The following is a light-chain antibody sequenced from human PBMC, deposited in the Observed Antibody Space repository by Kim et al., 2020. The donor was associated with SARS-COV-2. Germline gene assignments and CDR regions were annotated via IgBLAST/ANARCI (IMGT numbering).Light chain of an antibody. CDR3: SSYTSSSLWV. J-gene: IGLJ3*02. Sequence: GQSMTISCTGTSSDVGGYKYVYWYQQHPGKAPKLVIYDVSKRPSGVSNRCSGSKSGNTASLTISGLQAEDEADYYCSSYTSSSLWVFGGGTQLTVL. V-gene: IGLV2-14*04. CDR2: DVS. CDR1: SSDVGGYKY.